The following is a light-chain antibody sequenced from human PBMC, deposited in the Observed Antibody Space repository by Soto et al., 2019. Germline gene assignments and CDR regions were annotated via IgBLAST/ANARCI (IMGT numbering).Light chain of an antibody. V-gene: IGKV3-15*01. J-gene: IGKJ5*01. CDR3: QQSSDWPPVT. CDR1: QSVSSN. Sequence: EIVMTQSPATLSVSPGERATLSCRASQSVSSNLAWYQQKPGQAPRLLIYGASTRATGVPARFSGSGSGTEFTLTIDSLQSEDFAVYYCQQSSDWPPVTFGQGTRLEMK. CDR2: GAS.